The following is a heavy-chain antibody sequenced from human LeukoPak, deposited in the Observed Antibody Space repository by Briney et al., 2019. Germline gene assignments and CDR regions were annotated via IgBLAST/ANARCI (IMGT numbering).Heavy chain of an antibody. CDR1: GGSFSGYY. D-gene: IGHD3-9*01. Sequence: PSETLSLTCAVYGGSFSGYYWSWIRQPPGKGLEWIGEINHSGSTNYNPSLKSRVTISVDTSKNQFSLKLSSVTAADTAVYYCARHLIRYFDWLLPSYFNYWGQGTLVTVSS. CDR2: INHSGST. CDR3: ARHLIRYFDWLLPSYFNY. J-gene: IGHJ4*02. V-gene: IGHV4-34*01.